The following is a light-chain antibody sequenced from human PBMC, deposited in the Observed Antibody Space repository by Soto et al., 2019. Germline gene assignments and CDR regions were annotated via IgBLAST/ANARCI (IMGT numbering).Light chain of an antibody. J-gene: IGKJ3*01. V-gene: IGKV1-9*01. CDR2: AAS. Sequence: DIQLTQSPSFLSASVGDRVTISCRASQGISTFLAWYQQKPGKAPKLLIYAASTLQSGVPSRFSGSGSGTEFTLTINSLQPEDFATYSCQQLNNYPRTFGPGTKVDIK. CDR3: QQLNNYPRT. CDR1: QGISTF.